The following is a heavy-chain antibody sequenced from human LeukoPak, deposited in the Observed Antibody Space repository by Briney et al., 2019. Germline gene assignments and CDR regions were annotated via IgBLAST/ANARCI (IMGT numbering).Heavy chain of an antibody. D-gene: IGHD5-18*01. CDR3: AKDVDTAMVHFDY. V-gene: IGHV3-23*01. CDR2: ISGSGGNT. CDR1: GFTFGSYA. Sequence: GGSLRLSCASSGFTFGSYAMSWVRQAPGKGLEWVSAISGSGGNTYYADSVKGRFTISGDSSKNTLYLQMNSLRAEDTAIYYCAKDVDTAMVHFDYRGQGTLVTVSS. J-gene: IGHJ4*02.